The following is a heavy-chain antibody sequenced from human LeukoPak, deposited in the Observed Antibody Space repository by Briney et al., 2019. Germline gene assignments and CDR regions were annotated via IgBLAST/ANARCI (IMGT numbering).Heavy chain of an antibody. Sequence: PGGSLRLSCAASGFTFSSYWMHWVRQAPGKGLVWVSRINSDGSSTSYADSVKGRFTISRGNAKNTLYLQMNSLRAEDTAVYYCARDTTIVVVPAAIGDFDYWGQGTLVTVSS. V-gene: IGHV3-74*01. J-gene: IGHJ4*02. D-gene: IGHD2-2*02. CDR2: INSDGSST. CDR1: GFTFSSYW. CDR3: ARDTTIVVVPAAIGDFDY.